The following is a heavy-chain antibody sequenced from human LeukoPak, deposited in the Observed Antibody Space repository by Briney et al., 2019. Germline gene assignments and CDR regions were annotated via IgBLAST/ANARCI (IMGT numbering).Heavy chain of an antibody. V-gene: IGHV4-34*01. CDR1: GGSFSGYY. J-gene: IGHJ4*02. CDR3: ARASKLWFGELSYYFDY. CDR2: INHSGST. Sequence: SETLSLTCAVYGGSFSGYYRSWIRQPPGKGLEWIGEINHSGSTNYNPSLKSRVTISVDTSKNQFSLKLSSVTAADTAVYYCARASKLWFGELSYYFDYWGQGTLVTVSS. D-gene: IGHD3-10*01.